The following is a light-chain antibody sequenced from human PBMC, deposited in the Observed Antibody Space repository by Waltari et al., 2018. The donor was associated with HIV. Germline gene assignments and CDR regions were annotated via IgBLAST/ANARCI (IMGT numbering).Light chain of an antibody. Sequence: ERVMTQSPVTLSVYPWERATLSCRASQTVNHNLAWYQQKPGQAPRLLIYDASTRATGIPARFSGSGSGTEFTLTISSLQSEDFAVYYCQHYNNWPLAFGQGTKVEIK. CDR1: QTVNHN. J-gene: IGKJ1*01. CDR3: QHYNNWPLA. V-gene: IGKV3-15*01. CDR2: DAS.